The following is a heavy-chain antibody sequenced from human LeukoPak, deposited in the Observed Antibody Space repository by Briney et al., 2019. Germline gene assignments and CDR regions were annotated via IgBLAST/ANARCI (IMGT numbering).Heavy chain of an antibody. CDR2: IHNDGTNK. CDR1: GFTFSSYG. CDR3: ARGMGYCSSTSCYESDYFDY. D-gene: IGHD2-2*01. J-gene: IGHJ4*02. Sequence: GGTLRLSCAASGFTFSSYGMSWVRQAPGKGLEWVAFIHNDGTNKQYADSVKGRFTISRDNSKNTLYLQMNSLRAEDTAVYYCARGMGYCSSTSCYESDYFDYWGQGTLVTVSS. V-gene: IGHV3-30*02.